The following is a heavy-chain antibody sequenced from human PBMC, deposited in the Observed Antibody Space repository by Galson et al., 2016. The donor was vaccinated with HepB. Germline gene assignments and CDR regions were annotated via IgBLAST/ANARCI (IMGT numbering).Heavy chain of an antibody. D-gene: IGHD6-19*01. CDR2: ITYDGSKM. J-gene: IGHJ4*02. V-gene: IGHV3-30*03. Sequence: SLRLSCAASGFTFSGHGVHWVRQSPGKGLEWVALITYDGSKMYYADSVKGRFTISRDNSKNTLYLQMNTLRAEDTALYYCARDLGSSGLYATIDHWGQGTLVTVSS. CDR1: GFTFSGHG. CDR3: ARDLGSSGLYATIDH.